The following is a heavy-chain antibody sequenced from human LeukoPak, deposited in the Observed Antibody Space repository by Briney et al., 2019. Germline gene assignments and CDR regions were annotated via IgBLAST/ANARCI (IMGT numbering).Heavy chain of an antibody. V-gene: IGHV3-30*18. CDR2: VSFEGSNK. J-gene: IGHJ4*02. CDR3: EKDMGYYYGSGSYPPENDY. D-gene: IGHD3-10*01. Sequence: GRSLRLSCAASGFTFSRYGMHWVRQAPGKGLEWVAVVSFEGSNKYYADSVKGRFTISRDNSKNTLSLQMNSLRAEDTAVYYCEKDMGYYYGSGSYPPENDYWGQGTLVTVSS. CDR1: GFTFSRYG.